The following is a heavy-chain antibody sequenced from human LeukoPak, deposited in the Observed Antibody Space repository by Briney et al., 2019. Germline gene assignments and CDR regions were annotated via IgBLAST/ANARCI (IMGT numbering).Heavy chain of an antibody. CDR1: GGSISSNY. CDR2: IYYTGST. CDR3: ASIRNPRSAF. J-gene: IGHJ4*02. V-gene: IGHV4-59*01. Sequence: PSETLSLTCTVSGGSISSNYWSWIRQPPGKGLEYIGYIYYTGSTNYNPSLKSRVTMSLDTSKNQFSLRLTSVTSADTAVYYCASIRNPRSAFWGQGTLVTVSS.